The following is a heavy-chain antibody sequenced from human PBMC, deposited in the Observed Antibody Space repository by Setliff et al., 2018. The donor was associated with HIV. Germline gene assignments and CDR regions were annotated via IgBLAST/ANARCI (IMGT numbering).Heavy chain of an antibody. J-gene: IGHJ6*03. CDR2: ISPNNGDT. D-gene: IGHD3-10*01. Sequence: ASVKVSCKPSGYTFTDYFLHWVRQAPGQGLGWMGWISPNNGDTNIPQRFRGRVTMTRDTSINTAYMELSGLRSDDTAVYYCARGRSLVRGSGSLEYYYMDVWGKGTTVTVSS. CDR1: GYTFTDYF. V-gene: IGHV1-2*02. CDR3: ARGRSLVRGSGSLEYYYMDV.